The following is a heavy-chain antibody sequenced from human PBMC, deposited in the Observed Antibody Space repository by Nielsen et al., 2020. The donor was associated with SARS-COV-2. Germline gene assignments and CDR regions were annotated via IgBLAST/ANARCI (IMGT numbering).Heavy chain of an antibody. D-gene: IGHD5-18*01. V-gene: IGHV4-38-2*02. CDR3: ARDSGYSYGGYYYYMDV. Sequence: SETLSLTCTVSGYSISSGYYWGWIRQPPGKGLEWIGSIYHSGSTYYNPSLKSRVTISVDTSKNQFSLKLSSVTAADTAVYYCARDSGYSYGGYYYYMDVWGKGTTVTVSS. CDR2: IYHSGST. CDR1: GYSISSGYY. J-gene: IGHJ6*03.